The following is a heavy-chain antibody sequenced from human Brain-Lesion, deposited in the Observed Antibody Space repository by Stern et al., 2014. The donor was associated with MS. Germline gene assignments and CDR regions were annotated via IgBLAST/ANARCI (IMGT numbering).Heavy chain of an antibody. V-gene: IGHV4-39*01. CDR1: GGSISSNSYY. D-gene: IGHD3-10*01. J-gene: IGHJ4*02. CDR2: IYYRGST. Sequence: VQLVQSGPGLVKPSETLSLTCTVSGGSISSNSYYWGWIRQPPGKGLEWIGSIYYRGSTYYNPSLKSRVTISKDTSKNQFSLNLTSLTAADTAVYFCAKVWLGELPENPFDYWGQGTLVTVSS. CDR3: AKVWLGELPENPFDY.